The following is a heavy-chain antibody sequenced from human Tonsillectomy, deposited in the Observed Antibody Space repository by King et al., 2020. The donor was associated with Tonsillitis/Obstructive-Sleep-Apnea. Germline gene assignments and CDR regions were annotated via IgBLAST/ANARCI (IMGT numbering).Heavy chain of an antibody. Sequence: VQLQQWGAGLLKPSETLSLTCAVYGGSFSGYYWSWLRQPPGKGLEWIGEINHSGSTNYNPSLKSRVTISVDTSKNQFSLKLSSVTAADTAVYYCARWYYDFWSGRVFDYWGQGTLVTVSS. CDR1: GGSFSGYY. J-gene: IGHJ4*02. V-gene: IGHV4-34*01. CDR3: ARWYYDFWSGRVFDY. CDR2: INHSGST. D-gene: IGHD3-3*01.